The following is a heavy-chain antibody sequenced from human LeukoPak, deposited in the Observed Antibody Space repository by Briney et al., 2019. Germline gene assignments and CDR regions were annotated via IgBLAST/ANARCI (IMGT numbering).Heavy chain of an antibody. V-gene: IGHV1-2*02. D-gene: IGHD6-19*01. CDR1: GYTFTGYY. Sequence: ASVQVSCKACGYTFTGYYMHWVRRAPGQGLEWMGWINPSSGATNYPQKFQGRVTMTGATSISTAYMELSSLRSDDTAVYYCARGEVDSSGWDCFHFWGQGTLVTVSS. J-gene: IGHJ4*02. CDR3: ARGEVDSSGWDCFHF. CDR2: INPSSGAT.